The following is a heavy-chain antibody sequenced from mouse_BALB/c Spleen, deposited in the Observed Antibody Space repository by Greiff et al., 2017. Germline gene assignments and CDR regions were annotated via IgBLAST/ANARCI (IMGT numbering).Heavy chain of an antibody. D-gene: IGHD2-14*01. V-gene: IGHV7-3*02. CDR3: ASDREVRRESGFAY. CDR2: IRNKANGYTT. Sequence: EVKLVESGGGLVQPGGSLRLSCATSGFTFTDYYMSWVRQPPGKALEWLGFIRNKANGYTTEYSASVKGRFTISRDNSQSILYLQMNTLRAEDSATYYCASDREVRRESGFAYWGQGTLVTVSA. CDR1: GFTFTDYY. J-gene: IGHJ3*01.